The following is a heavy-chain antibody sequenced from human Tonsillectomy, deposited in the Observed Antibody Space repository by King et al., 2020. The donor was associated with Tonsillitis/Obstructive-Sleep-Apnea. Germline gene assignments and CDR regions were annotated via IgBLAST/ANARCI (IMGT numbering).Heavy chain of an antibody. D-gene: IGHD2-21*01. Sequence: VQLVESGGGLVKPGGSLRLSCAASGFTFNNAWMSWVRQAPGKGLEWVGRIKSKPDGGTTEDAAPGKGRFTISRDDSKNTLYLQMNSLKTDDTAVYYCTTVRIWADIEVGRYYYYMDVWGKGTTVTVSS. V-gene: IGHV3-15*01. CDR2: IKSKPDGGTT. J-gene: IGHJ6*03. CDR3: TTVRIWADIEVGRYYYYMDV. CDR1: GFTFNNAW.